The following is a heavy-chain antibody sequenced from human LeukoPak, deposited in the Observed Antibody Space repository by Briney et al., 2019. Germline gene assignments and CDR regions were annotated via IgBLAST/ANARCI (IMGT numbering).Heavy chain of an antibody. D-gene: IGHD3-22*01. CDR1: GFTFSSYW. J-gene: IGHJ4*02. CDR2: IKSKTDGGTA. Sequence: GGSLRLSCAASGFTFSSYWMSWVRQAPGKGLEWVGRIKSKTDGGTADYAAPVKGRFTISRDDSKNTLYLQMNSLKTEDTAVYYCTTADSSGRFLIDYWGQGTLVTVSS. V-gene: IGHV3-15*01. CDR3: TTADSSGRFLIDY.